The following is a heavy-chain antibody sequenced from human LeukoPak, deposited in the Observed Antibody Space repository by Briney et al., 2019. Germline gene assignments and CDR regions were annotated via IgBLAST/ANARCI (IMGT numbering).Heavy chain of an antibody. Sequence: NPPETLSLTCTVSGGSISSSSYYWGWIRQPPGKGLEWIGYIYYSGSTNYNPSLKSRVTISVDTSKNQFSLKLSSVTAADTAVYYCARDRQAFDIWGQGTMVTVSS. V-gene: IGHV4-61*01. CDR1: GGSISSSSYY. J-gene: IGHJ3*02. CDR2: IYYSGST. CDR3: ARDRQAFDI. D-gene: IGHD6-6*01.